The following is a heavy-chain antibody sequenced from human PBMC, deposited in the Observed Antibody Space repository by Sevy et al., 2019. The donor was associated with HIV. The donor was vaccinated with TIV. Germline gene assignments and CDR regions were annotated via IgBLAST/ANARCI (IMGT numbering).Heavy chain of an antibody. Sequence: GGSLRLSCVASGFTFSKYSMSWVRQTPGKGLEWVSTLSFACGRINYADSVKGRFTISSDDSRNTHYLQMDSLGAEDIAIYDCARGGCSKHCDYWGQGTLVTVSS. V-gene: IGHV3-23*01. CDR2: LSFACGRI. D-gene: IGHD2-2*01. J-gene: IGHJ4*02. CDR3: ARGGCSKHCDY. CDR1: GFTFSKYS.